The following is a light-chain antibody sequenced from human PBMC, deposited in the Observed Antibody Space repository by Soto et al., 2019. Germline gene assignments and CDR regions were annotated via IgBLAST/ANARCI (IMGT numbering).Light chain of an antibody. V-gene: IGKV3-11*01. CDR1: QSVSYL. CDR2: DAS. CDR3: QQRSNRPQT. Sequence: IVLPQSPATLSLSPGERATLSCRASQSVSYLLAWYQQKPGQAPRLLIYDASKRVTGTPARFSGSGSGTDFTLTISSLEPEDFAVYYCQQRSNRPQTFGQGTKVDIK. J-gene: IGKJ1*01.